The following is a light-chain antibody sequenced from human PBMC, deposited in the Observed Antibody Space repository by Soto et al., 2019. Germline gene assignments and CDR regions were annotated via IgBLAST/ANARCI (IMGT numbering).Light chain of an antibody. CDR3: QSYDSSLSGSV. Sequence: QSVLTQPPSVSGAPGQRVTISCTGSSSNIGAGYDVQWYQQLPGTAPKLLIYGDTNRPSGVPDRFSGSNSGTSASLAITGLQAEDESDYYCQSYDSSLSGSVFGGGTKLPVL. V-gene: IGLV1-40*01. CDR2: GDT. J-gene: IGLJ3*02. CDR1: SSNIGAGYD.